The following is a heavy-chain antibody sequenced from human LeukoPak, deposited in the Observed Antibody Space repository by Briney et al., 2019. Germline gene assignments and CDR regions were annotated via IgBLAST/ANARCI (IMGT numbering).Heavy chain of an antibody. J-gene: IGHJ4*02. Sequence: SETLSLTCTVSGVSISSSSYYWGWIRQPPGKGLEWIGSIYYSGSTYYNPSLKSRVTISVDTSKNQFSLKLSSVTAADTAVYYCARLTGDNSYWGQGTLVTVSS. V-gene: IGHV4-39*01. CDR1: GVSISSSSYY. CDR2: IYYSGST. CDR3: ARLTGDNSY. D-gene: IGHD7-27*01.